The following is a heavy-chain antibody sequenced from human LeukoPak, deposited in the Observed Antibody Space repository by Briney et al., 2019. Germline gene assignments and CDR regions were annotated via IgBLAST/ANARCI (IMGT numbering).Heavy chain of an antibody. CDR1: GGSISSYY. J-gene: IGHJ6*02. CDR2: IYHSGST. D-gene: IGHD1-26*01. Sequence: SETLSLTCTVSGGSISSYYWSWIRQPPGKGLEWIGSIYHSGSTYYNPSLKSRVTISVDTSKNQFSLKLNSVTAADTAVYYCASGSPGYYYGMDVWGQGTTVTVSS. V-gene: IGHV4-59*08. CDR3: ASGSPGYYYGMDV.